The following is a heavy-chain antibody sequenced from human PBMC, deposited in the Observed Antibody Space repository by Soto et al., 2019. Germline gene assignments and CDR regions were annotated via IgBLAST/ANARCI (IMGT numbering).Heavy chain of an antibody. D-gene: IGHD3-22*01. CDR3: EKVSTITRIVVLSPDLLSMDV. CDR1: GFTFSSYA. V-gene: IGHV3-23*01. J-gene: IGHJ6*02. CDR2: ISGSGGNT. Sequence: PGGSLRLSCAASGFTFSSYAMSWVRQAPGKGLEWVSAISGSGGNTYYADSVKGRFTISRANSTNTLYLQMNSMRAEDTAVDYVEKVSTITRIVVLSPDLLSMDVWGQGTTVTVS.